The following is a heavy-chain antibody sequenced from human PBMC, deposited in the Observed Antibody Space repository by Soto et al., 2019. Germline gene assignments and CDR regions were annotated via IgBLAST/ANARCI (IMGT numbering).Heavy chain of an antibody. CDR2: IYYSGST. CDR3: ARGYGDYYSAWFDP. J-gene: IGHJ5*02. D-gene: IGHD4-17*01. CDR1: GGSISSYY. V-gene: IGHV4-59*01. Sequence: ASETLSLTCTVSGGSISSYYWSWIRQPPGKGLEWIGYIYYSGSTNYNPSLKSRVTISVDTSKNQFSLKLSSVTAADTAVYYCARGYGDYYSAWFDPWGQGTLVTVSS.